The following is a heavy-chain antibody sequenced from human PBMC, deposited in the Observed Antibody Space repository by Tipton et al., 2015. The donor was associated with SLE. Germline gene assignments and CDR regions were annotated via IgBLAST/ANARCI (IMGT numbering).Heavy chain of an antibody. CDR1: GGSFSGYY. CDR2: INHSGST. V-gene: IGHV4-34*01. J-gene: IGHJ5*02. Sequence: TLSLTCAVYGGSFSGYYWSWIRQPPGKGLEWIGEINHSGSTNYNPSLKSRVTISVDTSKNQFSLKLTSVSAADTAVYYCARGTFWSGYYGWFDPWGQGTLATVSS. D-gene: IGHD3-3*01. CDR3: ARGTFWSGYYGWFDP.